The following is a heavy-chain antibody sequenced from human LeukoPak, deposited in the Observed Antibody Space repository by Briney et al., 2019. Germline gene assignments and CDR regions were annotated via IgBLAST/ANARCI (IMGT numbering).Heavy chain of an antibody. CDR3: ARPDSSGYPQGDAFDI. Sequence: GGSLRLSCAASGFTVSSNYMSWVRQAPGKGLEWVSVIYSGGSAYYADSVKGRFTISRDNSKNTLYLQMNSLRAEDTAVYYCARPDSSGYPQGDAFDIWGQGTMVTVSS. CDR1: GFTVSSNY. CDR2: IYSGGSA. J-gene: IGHJ3*02. D-gene: IGHD3-22*01. V-gene: IGHV3-53*01.